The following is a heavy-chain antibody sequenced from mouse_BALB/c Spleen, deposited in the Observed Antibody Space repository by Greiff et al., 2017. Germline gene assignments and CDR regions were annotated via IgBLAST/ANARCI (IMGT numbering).Heavy chain of an antibody. Sequence: EVNVVESGGGLVKPGGSLKLSCAASGFTFSSYAMSWVRQTPEKRLEWVASISSGGSTYYPDSVKGRFTISRDNARNILYLQMSSLRSEDTAMYSCARGRGGGNYEFAYWGQGTLVTVSA. CDR3: ARGRGGGNYEFAY. V-gene: IGHV5-6-5*01. J-gene: IGHJ3*01. D-gene: IGHD2-1*01. CDR2: ISSGGST. CDR1: GFTFSSYA.